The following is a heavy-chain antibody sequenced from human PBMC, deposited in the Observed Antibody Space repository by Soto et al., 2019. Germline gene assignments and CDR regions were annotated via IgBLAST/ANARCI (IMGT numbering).Heavy chain of an antibody. J-gene: IGHJ4*02. CDR2: MSGDGRT. V-gene: IGHV3-23*01. D-gene: IGHD3-22*01. CDR1: GFTFSDSV. CDR3: VKWHTSNFDSLPFNGFDF. Sequence: LGWSLRLSCVGSGFTFSDSVMAWVRQAPGKGLEWLSVMSGDGRTRYALSVTGRFTISRDNSKNTLYLQMRSLRAEDAAAYYCVKWHTSNFDSLPFNGFDFWGQGTQVTVSS.